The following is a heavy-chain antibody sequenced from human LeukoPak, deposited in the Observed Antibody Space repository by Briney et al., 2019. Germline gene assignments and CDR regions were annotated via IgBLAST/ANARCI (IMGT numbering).Heavy chain of an antibody. D-gene: IGHD2-15*01. Sequence: PGRSLKLSCAASGFAFRTYSMHWVRQAPGKGPEWVGRIKSKNDGGTTDYGSPVKGRFTISRDDSKNTLYLQMNSLITDDTAIYYCTPVMVEDRGFWGQGTLVTVSS. V-gene: IGHV3-15*01. J-gene: IGHJ4*02. CDR1: GFAFRTYS. CDR2: IKSKNDGGTT. CDR3: TPVMVEDRGF.